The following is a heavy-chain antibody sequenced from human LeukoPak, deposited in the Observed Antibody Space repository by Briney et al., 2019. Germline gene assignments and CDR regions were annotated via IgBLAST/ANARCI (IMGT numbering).Heavy chain of an antibody. V-gene: IGHV4-59*13. CDR1: GDSLRSYY. CDR2: IYYSGST. CDR3: ARVLNGGTSGYYYDY. Sequence: PSETLSLTRTVSGDSLRSYYGSWLREPPGKGLEGLGYIYYSGSTNYNPSLNSRVTISVDTSKNQFSLKLSSVTAADTAVYYCARVLNGGTSGYYYDYWGQGTLVTVSS. D-gene: IGHD3-22*01. J-gene: IGHJ4*02.